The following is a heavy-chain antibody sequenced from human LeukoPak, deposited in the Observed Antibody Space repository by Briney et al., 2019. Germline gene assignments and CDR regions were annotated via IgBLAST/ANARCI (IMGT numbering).Heavy chain of an antibody. Sequence: PSETLSLTCTVSGGSISSSSYYWGWIRQPPGKGLEWIGSIYYSGSTYNPSLKSRVTISVDTSKNQFSLKLSSVTAADTAVYYCARMYYYDSSGYSDFDYWGQGTLVTVSS. CDR2: IYYSGST. CDR3: ARMYYYDSSGYSDFDY. J-gene: IGHJ4*02. D-gene: IGHD3-22*01. V-gene: IGHV4-39*07. CDR1: GGSISSSSYY.